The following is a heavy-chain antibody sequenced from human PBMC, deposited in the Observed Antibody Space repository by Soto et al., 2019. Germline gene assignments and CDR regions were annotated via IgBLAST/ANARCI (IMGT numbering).Heavy chain of an antibody. CDR1: GGTFSSYA. CDR3: ARTSIAVAGTYYYYGMDV. V-gene: IGHV1-69*13. J-gene: IGHJ6*02. D-gene: IGHD6-19*01. Sequence: WASVKVSCKASGGTFSSYAISWVRQAPGQGLEWMGGIIPIFGTANYAQKFQGRVTITADESTSTAYMELSSLRSEDTAVYYCARTSIAVAGTYYYYGMDVWGQGTTVTVSS. CDR2: IIPIFGTA.